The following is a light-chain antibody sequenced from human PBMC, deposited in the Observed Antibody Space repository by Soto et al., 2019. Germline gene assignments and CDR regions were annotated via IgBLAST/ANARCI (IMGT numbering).Light chain of an antibody. V-gene: IGLV2-11*01. CDR2: DVS. CDR3: TSYTPTGALV. Sequence: QSALTQPRSVSGSPGQSVTISCTGTSSDVGGYNYVSWYQQYSGKAPKVMIYDVSKRPSGVPDRFSGSKSGNTASLTISGLQAEDEADYYCTSYTPTGALVFGSGTKVTVL. J-gene: IGLJ6*01. CDR1: SSDVGGYNY.